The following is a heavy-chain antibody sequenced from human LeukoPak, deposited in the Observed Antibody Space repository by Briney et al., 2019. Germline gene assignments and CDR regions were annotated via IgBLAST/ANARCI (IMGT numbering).Heavy chain of an antibody. D-gene: IGHD3-22*01. Sequence: GGSLRLSCAASGFTFSSYGMHWVRQAPGKGLEWVAVIWYDGSNKYYADSVKGRFTISRDNSKNTLYLQMNSLRAEDTAVYYCAKDYYDSTGYFDYWGQGTLVTVSS. CDR3: AKDYYDSTGYFDY. J-gene: IGHJ4*02. CDR2: IWYDGSNK. V-gene: IGHV3-33*06. CDR1: GFTFSSYG.